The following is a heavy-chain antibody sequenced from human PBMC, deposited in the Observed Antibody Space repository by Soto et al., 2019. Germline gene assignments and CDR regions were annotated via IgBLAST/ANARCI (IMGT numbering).Heavy chain of an antibody. D-gene: IGHD2-15*01. V-gene: IGHV4-38-2*02. CDR2: IYHSGGA. Sequence: PXETLTLTCAISGYSFSSGSIWGWLRQPPEKGLEWIGSIYHSGGAYYNPSLKSRVTISVDTSKNQFSLNLNSVTAADTAVYYCAREYCSGDTCYKTLDYWGQGTLVTVSS. CDR1: GYSFSSGSI. CDR3: AREYCSGDTCYKTLDY. J-gene: IGHJ4*02.